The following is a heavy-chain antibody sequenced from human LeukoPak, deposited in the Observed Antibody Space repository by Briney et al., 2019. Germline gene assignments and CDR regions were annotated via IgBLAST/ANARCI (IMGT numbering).Heavy chain of an antibody. CDR3: ARDLTSMDV. CDR1: GGSISSGGYY. V-gene: IGHV4-61*02. J-gene: IGHJ6*03. Sequence: KPSETLSLTCTVSGGSISSGGYYWSWIRQPAGKGLEWIGRIYTSGNTNYNPSLKSRATISVDTSKNQFSLELSSVTAADTAVYYCARDLTSMDVWGKGTTVTVSS. CDR2: IYTSGNT. D-gene: IGHD4/OR15-4a*01.